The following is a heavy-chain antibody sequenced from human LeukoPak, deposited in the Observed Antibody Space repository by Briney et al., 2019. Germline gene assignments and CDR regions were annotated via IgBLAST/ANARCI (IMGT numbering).Heavy chain of an antibody. CDR3: ARHLPSSGWY. CDR1: GYSFTSYW. D-gene: IGHD6-19*01. Sequence: GESLRISCKGSGYSFTSYWIGWVRQLPGKGLGWLGIIYPGDSDTRYNPSFQGQVTISADKSITAAYLQWSSLKASDTAMYYCARHLPSSGWYWGQGTLVTVSS. V-gene: IGHV5-51*01. J-gene: IGHJ4*02. CDR2: IYPGDSDT.